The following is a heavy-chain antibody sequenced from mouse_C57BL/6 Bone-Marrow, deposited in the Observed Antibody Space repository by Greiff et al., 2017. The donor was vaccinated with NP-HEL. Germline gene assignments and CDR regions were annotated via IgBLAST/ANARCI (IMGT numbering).Heavy chain of an antibody. CDR1: GYTFTDYY. CDR2: INPNNGGT. D-gene: IGHD4-1*01. CDR3: ATWDYFDY. J-gene: IGHJ2*01. Sequence: VQLQQSGPELVKPGASVKISCKASGYTFTDYYMNWVKQSHGKSLEWIGDINPNNGGTSYNQKFKGKATLTVDKSSSTAYMELRSLTSEDSAVSYCATWDYFDYWGQGTTLTVSS. V-gene: IGHV1-26*01.